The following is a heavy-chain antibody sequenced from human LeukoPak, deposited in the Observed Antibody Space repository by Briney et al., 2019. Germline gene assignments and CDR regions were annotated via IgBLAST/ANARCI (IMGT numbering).Heavy chain of an antibody. V-gene: IGHV3-48*04. J-gene: IGHJ6*02. CDR2: ISSGSSTI. CDR1: GFTFNKYG. CDR3: ARENDMDV. Sequence: YPGGSLRLSCAASGFTFNKYGMNWVRQAPGKGLEWVSYISSGSSTIDYADSVKGRVSISRDNAKNSLYLQMNSLRAEDAAVYYCARENDMDVWGQGTTVTVSS.